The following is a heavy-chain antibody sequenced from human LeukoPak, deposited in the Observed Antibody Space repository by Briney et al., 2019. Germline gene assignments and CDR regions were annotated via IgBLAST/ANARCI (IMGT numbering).Heavy chain of an antibody. V-gene: IGHV4-39*07. CDR3: ARDRRVGSLKAVWFDP. J-gene: IGHJ5*02. CDR2: IYYSGST. Sequence: PSETLSLTCTVSGGSISSSSYYWGWIRQPPGKGLEWIGSIYYSGSTYYNPSLKSRVTISVDTSKNQFSLKLSSVTAADTAVYYCARDRRVGSLKAVWFDPWGQGTLVTVSS. D-gene: IGHD1-26*01. CDR1: GGSISSSSYY.